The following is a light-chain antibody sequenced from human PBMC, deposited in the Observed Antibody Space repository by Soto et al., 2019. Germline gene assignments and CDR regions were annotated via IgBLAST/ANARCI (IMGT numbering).Light chain of an antibody. Sequence: EVVLTQSPATLSLSPGERATLSCRASQSVSSTYLAWYQQQPGQAPRLLIYEASIRATGVPARFSGSGSGTDFTLTISSLGPEDFAVYYCQERSNWPSLSFGGGTKVEIK. CDR1: QSVSSTY. CDR2: EAS. V-gene: IGKV3D-20*02. CDR3: QERSNWPSLS. J-gene: IGKJ4*01.